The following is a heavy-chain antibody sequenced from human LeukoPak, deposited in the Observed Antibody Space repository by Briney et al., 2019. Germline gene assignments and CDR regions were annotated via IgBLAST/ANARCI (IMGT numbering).Heavy chain of an antibody. Sequence: PGGSLRLSCAASGFTFSNYWMSWVRQAPGKGLEWVANIKQDRSEKYYVDSVKGRFTISRDNAKNSLYLQMNSLRAEDTAVYYCARPHSSSWAFDYWGQGTLVTVSS. V-gene: IGHV3-7*01. CDR2: IKQDRSEK. CDR3: ARPHSSSWAFDY. J-gene: IGHJ4*02. CDR1: GFTFSNYW. D-gene: IGHD6-13*01.